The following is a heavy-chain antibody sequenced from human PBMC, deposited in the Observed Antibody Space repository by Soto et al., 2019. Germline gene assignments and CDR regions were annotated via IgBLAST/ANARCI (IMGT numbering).Heavy chain of an antibody. Sequence: ASVKVSCKASGYTFTSYDINWVRQATGQGLEWMGWMNPNSGNTGYAQKFQGRVTMTRNTSISTAYMELSSLRSADTAVYYCATHRGGSSWYYDYYGMDVWGQGTTVTVSS. V-gene: IGHV1-8*01. CDR2: MNPNSGNT. D-gene: IGHD6-13*01. CDR1: GYTFTSYD. CDR3: ATHRGGSSWYYDYYGMDV. J-gene: IGHJ6*02.